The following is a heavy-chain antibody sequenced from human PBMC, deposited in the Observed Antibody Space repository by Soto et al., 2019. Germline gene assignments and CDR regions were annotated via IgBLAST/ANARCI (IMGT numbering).Heavy chain of an antibody. CDR3: ARSSGWHFDS. CDR2: IYYSGST. V-gene: IGHV4-31*03. CDR1: SGSISSGGYY. J-gene: IGHJ4*02. D-gene: IGHD6-19*01. Sequence: QVQLQESGPGLVKPSQTLSLTCTVSSGSISSGGYYWSWIRQHPGKGLEWIGYIYYSGSTYYNPSLKSRVTMSLDTSKNQLSLKLSSVTVADTAVYYCARSSGWHFDSWGQGSLATVSS.